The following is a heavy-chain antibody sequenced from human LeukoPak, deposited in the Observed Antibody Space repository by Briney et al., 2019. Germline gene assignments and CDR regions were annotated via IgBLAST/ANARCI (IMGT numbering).Heavy chain of an antibody. CDR3: ARGRQYVGYDFWSGYYGYFDY. CDR2: INHSGST. Sequence: SETLSLTCAVYGGSFSGYYWSWIRQPPGKGLEWIGEINHSGSTNYNPSLKSRVTVSVDTSKNQFSLKLSSVTAADTAVYYCARGRQYVGYDFWSGYYGYFDYWGQGTLVTVSS. CDR1: GGSFSGYY. D-gene: IGHD3-3*01. J-gene: IGHJ4*02. V-gene: IGHV4-34*01.